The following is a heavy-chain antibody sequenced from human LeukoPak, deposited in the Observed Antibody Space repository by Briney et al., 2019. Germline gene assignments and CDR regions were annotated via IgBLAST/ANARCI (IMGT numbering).Heavy chain of an antibody. D-gene: IGHD2-15*01. Sequence: GASVKVSCKASGYTFTSYDINWVRQATGQGLEWMGWMNPNSGNTGYAQKFQGRVTMTRNTSISTAYMELSSLRSEDTAVYYCAAPVVVAATRWHDAFDIWGQGTMVTVSS. V-gene: IGHV1-8*01. CDR3: AAPVVVAATRWHDAFDI. J-gene: IGHJ3*02. CDR1: GYTFTSYD. CDR2: MNPNSGNT.